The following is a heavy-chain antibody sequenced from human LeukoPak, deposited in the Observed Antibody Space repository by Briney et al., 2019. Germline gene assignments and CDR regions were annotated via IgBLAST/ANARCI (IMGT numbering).Heavy chain of an antibody. CDR3: ARDLTSAYWSPGGYYYYMDV. CDR1: GFSFSDYS. D-gene: IGHD3-16*01. V-gene: IGHV3-48*01. Sequence: GGSLRLSCVASGFSFSDYSMNWVRQSPGKGLEWISYITSRSSFTYFADSVKGRFTVSRDDAKNSLYLYLTSLRVDDTAVYYCARDLTSAYWSPGGYYYYMDVWGKGTAVTVSS. CDR2: ITSRSSFT. J-gene: IGHJ6*03.